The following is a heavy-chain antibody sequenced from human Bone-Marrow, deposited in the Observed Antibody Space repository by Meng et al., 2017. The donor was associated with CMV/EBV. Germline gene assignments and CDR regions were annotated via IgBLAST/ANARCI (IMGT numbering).Heavy chain of an antibody. CDR3: ARILEWLEGPNYGMDV. CDR1: GGSFSGYY. J-gene: IGHJ6*04. V-gene: IGHV4-34*01. CDR2: INRGGSA. D-gene: IGHD3-3*01. Sequence: GSLRLSCAVYGGSFSGYYWSWIRQPPGKGLEWIGEINRGGSANYSPSLKSRLTISVDTSKNQFSLKLSSVTAADTAVYYCARILEWLEGPNYGMDVWGEATTAAFSS.